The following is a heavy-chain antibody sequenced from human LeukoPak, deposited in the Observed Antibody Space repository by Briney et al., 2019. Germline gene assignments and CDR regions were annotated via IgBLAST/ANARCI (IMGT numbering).Heavy chain of an antibody. CDR2: ISPTGDAT. V-gene: IGHV3-64D*09. J-gene: IGHJ4*02. Sequence: PGGSLRLSCSASGSTFSNHVMHWVRQAPGKGLEYVSFISPTGDATTHADSVKDRFTISRDNSKNTLYLQMSNLRPEDTAVYYCVKDLSERFTSDYWGQGTLVTVSS. CDR3: VKDLSERFTSDY. D-gene: IGHD1-26*01. CDR1: GSTFSNHV.